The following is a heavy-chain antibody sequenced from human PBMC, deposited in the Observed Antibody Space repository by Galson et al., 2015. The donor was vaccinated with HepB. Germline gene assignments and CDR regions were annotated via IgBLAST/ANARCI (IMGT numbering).Heavy chain of an antibody. CDR2: ITPSGDMS. V-gene: IGHV3-23*01. D-gene: IGHD7-27*01. J-gene: IGHJ6*02. Sequence: SLRLSCAASGFTFRYYAMSWVRRAPGKGLEWVSGITPSGDMSFSADSVRCRVTISRDNSKNPLSLQMNSLRAEDTAVYYCAKGDDWGPAAINYGLHVWGQGTTVTVSS. CDR1: GFTFRYYA. CDR3: AKGDDWGPAAINYGLHV.